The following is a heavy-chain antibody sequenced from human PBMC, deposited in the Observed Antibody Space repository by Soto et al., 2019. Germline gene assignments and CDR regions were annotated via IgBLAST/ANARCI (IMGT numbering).Heavy chain of an antibody. CDR3: ARLTGNNWFDP. CDR1: GFTFTTSA. CDR2: VYYTGTS. J-gene: IGHJ5*02. D-gene: IGHD3-9*01. V-gene: IGHV4-59*01. Sequence: VQVVESGGGLVMPGGSLRLSCVGSGFTFTTSAMNWVRQAPGKGLEWIGFVYYTGTSGSNPSLKSRVTMSVDTSNNQFSLKLNSLTAADTAVYYCARLTGNNWFDPWGQGTLVTVSS.